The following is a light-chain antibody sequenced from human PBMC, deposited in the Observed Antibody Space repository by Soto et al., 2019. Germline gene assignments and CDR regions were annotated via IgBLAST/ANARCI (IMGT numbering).Light chain of an antibody. J-gene: IGKJ1*01. CDR2: GAS. Sequence: PGARANLSCRASQSVSSNLAWYQQKPGQAPRLLIYGASTRATGIPARFSGSGSGTEFTLTISSLQSEDFAVYYCQQYNNWPPWTFGQGTKVDIK. CDR3: QQYNNWPPWT. V-gene: IGKV3-15*01. CDR1: QSVSSN.